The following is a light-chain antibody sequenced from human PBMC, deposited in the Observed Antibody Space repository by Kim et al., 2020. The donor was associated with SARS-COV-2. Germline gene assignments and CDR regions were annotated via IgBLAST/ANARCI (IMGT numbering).Light chain of an antibody. CDR1: QSVTSSY. J-gene: IGKJ2*01. CDR2: GPS. CDR3: QQYGSSLVT. V-gene: IGKV3-20*01. Sequence: EIVLTQSPGTLSVSPGERATLSCRASQSVTSSYLAWYQQKPGQTPRLLIYGPSSRATGVPDRFSGSESGTDFTLTISRLEPEDFAVYYCQQYGSSLVTFGQGPKLEIK.